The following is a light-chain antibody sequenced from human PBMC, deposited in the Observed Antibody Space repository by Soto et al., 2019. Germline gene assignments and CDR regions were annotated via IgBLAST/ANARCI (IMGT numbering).Light chain of an antibody. CDR3: SSYTSSSTLI. CDR1: SSDVGGYKY. J-gene: IGLJ2*01. CDR2: DVS. V-gene: IGLV2-14*01. Sequence: QSALTQPASVSGSPGQSITISCSGTSSDVGGYKYVSWYQQYPGKAPKVMIYDVSNRPSGVSNRFSGSKSGNTASLTISGLQAEDEADYYCSSYTSSSTLIFGGGTKLTVL.